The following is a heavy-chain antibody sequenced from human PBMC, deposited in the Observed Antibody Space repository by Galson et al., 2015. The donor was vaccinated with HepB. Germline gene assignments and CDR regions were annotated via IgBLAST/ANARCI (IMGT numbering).Heavy chain of an antibody. CDR3: ARVPNWTSSYYYYAMDV. CDR2: MNPNGGST. Sequence: SVKVSCKASGSTFTSYDVNWVRQATGQGLEWMGWMNPNGGSTGYAQKFQGRVTMTRSTSISTAYMELSGLRSEDTAVYYCARVPNWTSSYYYYAMDVWGQGTTVTVSS. D-gene: IGHD1-20*01. CDR1: GSTFTSYD. V-gene: IGHV1-8*01. J-gene: IGHJ6*02.